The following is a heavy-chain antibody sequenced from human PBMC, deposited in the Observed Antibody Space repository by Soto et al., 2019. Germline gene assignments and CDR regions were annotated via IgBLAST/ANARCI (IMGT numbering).Heavy chain of an antibody. V-gene: IGHV3-23*01. Sequence: GGSLRLSCAASGFTFSSYAVSWVRQAPGKGPEWVSAISGSGGSTYYADSVKGRFTISRDNSKNTLYLQMNSLRAEDTAVYYCAKAPIAVANWYFDLWGRGTLVTVSS. CDR3: AKAPIAVANWYFDL. J-gene: IGHJ2*01. CDR2: ISGSGGST. D-gene: IGHD6-19*01. CDR1: GFTFSSYA.